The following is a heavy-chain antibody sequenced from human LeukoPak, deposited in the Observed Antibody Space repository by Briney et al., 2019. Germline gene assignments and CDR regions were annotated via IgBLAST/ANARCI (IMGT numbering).Heavy chain of an antibody. D-gene: IGHD2-8*01. CDR1: GFSFGDYG. CDR3: TRFMIGMLGNDWFDP. V-gene: IGHV3-49*03. CDR2: IRDKSHGGTT. Sequence: GGSLRLSCTASGFSFGDYGLSWFRQAPGKGLEWVGFIRDKSHGGTTEYAASVEGRFTISREDSKTIAYLQMKSLKMEDTAVYYCTRFMIGMLGNDWFDPWGQGTLVTVSS. J-gene: IGHJ5*02.